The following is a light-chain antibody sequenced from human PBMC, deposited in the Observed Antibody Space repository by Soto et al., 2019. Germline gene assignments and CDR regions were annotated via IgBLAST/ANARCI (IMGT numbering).Light chain of an antibody. CDR3: QRYNSAAPT. CDR1: QDNSNY. Sequence: DIQMTQSPSSQSAAVGDRVTFTCRASQDNSNYLAWYQQKPGKVPKLLIYAASTLQSRVPSRFSGSGSGTDFTLTISCLQPEDVATYFCQRYNSAAPTFGPGTKVDIK. CDR2: AAS. J-gene: IGKJ3*01. V-gene: IGKV1-27*01.